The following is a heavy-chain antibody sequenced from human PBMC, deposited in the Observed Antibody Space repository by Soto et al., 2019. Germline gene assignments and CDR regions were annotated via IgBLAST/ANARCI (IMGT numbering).Heavy chain of an antibody. CDR3: ARPVVARNYYAMDV. V-gene: IGHV1-69*06. CDR1: GGTFSSYA. Sequence: SVKVSCKASGGTFSSYAISWVRQAPGQGLEWMGGIIPIFGTANYAQKFQGRVTITADKSTSTDYMELSSLRSEDTAVYYCARPVVARNYYAMDVWGQGTTVTVSS. CDR2: IIPIFGTA. J-gene: IGHJ6*02. D-gene: IGHD6-6*01.